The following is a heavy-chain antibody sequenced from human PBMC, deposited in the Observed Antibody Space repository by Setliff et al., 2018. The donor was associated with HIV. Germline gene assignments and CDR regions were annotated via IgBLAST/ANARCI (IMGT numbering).Heavy chain of an antibody. Sequence: PSETLSLTCTVSGDSISSYYWSWIRQHPGKGLEWIGYIYYSGSTYYNPSLKSRVTMSVDTSQNQVSLKLSSVTAADTAVYFCSRLEKLDDISHFDYWGQGTLVTVSS. CDR3: SRLEKLDDISHFDY. CDR1: GDSISSYY. V-gene: IGHV4-59*06. D-gene: IGHD3-3*02. J-gene: IGHJ4*02. CDR2: IYYSGST.